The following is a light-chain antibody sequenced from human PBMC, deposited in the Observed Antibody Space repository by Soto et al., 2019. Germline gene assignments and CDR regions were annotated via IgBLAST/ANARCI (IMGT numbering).Light chain of an antibody. Sequence: DIVLTQSPDSLAVSLGERATINCKSSRNILSASDNKNYLAWYQHKPGQPPNLLISWASTREYGVPDRFSGSGSGTDFTLTISSLQAEDVAIYYCQQYYSTPTFGQGTKLEIK. CDR2: WAS. CDR1: RNILSASDNKNY. J-gene: IGKJ2*01. CDR3: QQYYSTPT. V-gene: IGKV4-1*01.